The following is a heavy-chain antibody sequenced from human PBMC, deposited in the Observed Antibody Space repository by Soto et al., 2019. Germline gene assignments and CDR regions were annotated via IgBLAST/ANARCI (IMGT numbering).Heavy chain of an antibody. V-gene: IGHV3-21*01. J-gene: IGHJ6*03. CDR3: ARDLRGFWSGYNYYYYYMDV. CDR1: GFTFSSYS. CDR2: ISSSSSYI. D-gene: IGHD3-3*01. Sequence: GGSLRLSCAASGFTFSSYSMNGVRQAPGKGLEWVSSISSSSSYIYYADSVKGRFTISRDNAKNSLYLQMNSLRAEDTAVYYCARDLRGFWSGYNYYYYYMDVWGKGTTVTVSS.